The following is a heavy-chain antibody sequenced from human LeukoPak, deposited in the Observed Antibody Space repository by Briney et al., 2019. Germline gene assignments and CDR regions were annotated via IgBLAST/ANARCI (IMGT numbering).Heavy chain of an antibody. J-gene: IGHJ4*02. CDR2: ISGSGGST. Sequence: GGSLRLSCAASGFTFSSYAMSWVRQAPGKGLEWVSAISGSGGSTYYADSVKGRFTIPRDNSKNTLYLQMNSLRAEDTAVYYCAKVEGYCSSTSCYGGLDYWGQGTLVTVSS. CDR1: GFTFSSYA. V-gene: IGHV3-23*01. D-gene: IGHD2-2*01. CDR3: AKVEGYCSSTSCYGGLDY.